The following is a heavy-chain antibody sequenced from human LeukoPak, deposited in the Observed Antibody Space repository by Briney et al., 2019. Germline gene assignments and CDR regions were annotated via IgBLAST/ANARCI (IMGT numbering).Heavy chain of an antibody. D-gene: IGHD2-21*02. Sequence: PGRSLRLSCAASGFTFDDYAMHWVRQAPGKGLEGVSGISWNSGSIGYADSVKGRFTISRDNAKNSLYLQMNSLRAEDTALYYCAKDNRAYCGGDCYVPDAFDIWGQGTMVTVSS. J-gene: IGHJ3*02. CDR3: AKDNRAYCGGDCYVPDAFDI. V-gene: IGHV3-9*01. CDR2: ISWNSGSI. CDR1: GFTFDDYA.